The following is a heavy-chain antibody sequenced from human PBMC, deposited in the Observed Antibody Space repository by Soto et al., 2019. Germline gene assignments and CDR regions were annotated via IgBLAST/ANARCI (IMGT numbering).Heavy chain of an antibody. CDR3: ARAREGY. CDR1: GFTFSSYA. CDR2: ISYDGSNK. Sequence: QVQLVESGGGVVQPGRSLRLSCAASGFTFSSYAMHWVRQAPGKGLEWVAVISYDGSNKYYADSVKGRFTISRDNSKNTRYLQMNSLRAEGTAVYYCARAREGYWGQGTLVTVSS. J-gene: IGHJ4*02. V-gene: IGHV3-30-3*01.